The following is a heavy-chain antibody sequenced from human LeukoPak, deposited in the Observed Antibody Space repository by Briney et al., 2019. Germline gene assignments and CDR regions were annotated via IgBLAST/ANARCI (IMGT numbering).Heavy chain of an antibody. CDR1: GYTFTSYA. J-gene: IGHJ6*02. CDR3: ARSPITMVRGVIQEPYGMDV. Sequence: ASVKVSCKASGYTFTSYAMNWVRQAPGQGLEWMGWINTNTGNPTYAQGFTGRFVFSLDTSVSTAYLQISSLKAEDTAVYYCARSPITMVRGVIQEPYGMDVWGQGTTVTVSS. CDR2: INTNTGNP. V-gene: IGHV7-4-1*02. D-gene: IGHD3-10*01.